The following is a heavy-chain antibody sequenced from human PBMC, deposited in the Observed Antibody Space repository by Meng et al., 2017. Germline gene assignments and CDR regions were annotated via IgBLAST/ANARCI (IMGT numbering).Heavy chain of an antibody. J-gene: IGHJ4*02. CDR3: ARAIYCSGGSCYGVFDY. D-gene: IGHD2-15*01. CDR2: INPNSGGT. V-gene: IGHV1-2*06. Sequence: ASVKVSCKASGYTFTGYYMHWVRQAPGQGLEWMGRINPNSGGTNYAQKFQGRVTMTRDTSISTAYMELSRLRSDDTAVYYCARAIYCSGGSCYGVFDYWGQGTLVTVSS. CDR1: GYTFTGYY.